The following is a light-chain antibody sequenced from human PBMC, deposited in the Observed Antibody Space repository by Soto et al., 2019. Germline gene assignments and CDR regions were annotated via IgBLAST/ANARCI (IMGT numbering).Light chain of an antibody. V-gene: IGKV3-20*01. CDR3: QQYSSWPPWT. CDR2: GAS. CDR1: QSVSNNY. J-gene: IGKJ1*01. Sequence: EIVLTQSPGTLSLSPGERATLSCRASQSVSNNYLAWYQQRPGQAPRLLIYGASNRATGIPDRFSGSGSGTEFTLTISSLQSEDLAVYYCQQYSSWPPWTFGQGTKVDIK.